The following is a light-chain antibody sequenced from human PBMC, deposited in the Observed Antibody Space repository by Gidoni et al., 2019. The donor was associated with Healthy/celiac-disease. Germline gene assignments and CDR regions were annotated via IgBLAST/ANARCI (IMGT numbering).Light chain of an antibody. V-gene: IGKV3-11*01. Sequence: EIVLTQSPATLSLSPGERATLSCRARQSVSSYLAWYQQKPGQAPRLLIYYASNRATGSPARFSGSGAGTDFTLTISSLEPEDFAVYYCQQRSNWPLLTFGGGTKVEIK. J-gene: IGKJ4*01. CDR1: QSVSSY. CDR3: QQRSNWPLLT. CDR2: YAS.